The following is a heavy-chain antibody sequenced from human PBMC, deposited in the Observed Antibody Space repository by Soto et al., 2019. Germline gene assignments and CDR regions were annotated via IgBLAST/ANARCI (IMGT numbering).Heavy chain of an antibody. CDR3: GAAGY. CDR1: GFTFSTYG. V-gene: IGHV3-23*01. Sequence: EVQLLESGGGLVQPGGSLRLSCAASGFTFSTYGMSWVRQAPGKGLEWVSGISASSGSTYYADSVKGRFTIARDNSKNTLYLQMNSLRADDTAVYYCGAAGYWCQGTLVTVSS. J-gene: IGHJ4*02. CDR2: ISASSGST. D-gene: IGHD6-13*01.